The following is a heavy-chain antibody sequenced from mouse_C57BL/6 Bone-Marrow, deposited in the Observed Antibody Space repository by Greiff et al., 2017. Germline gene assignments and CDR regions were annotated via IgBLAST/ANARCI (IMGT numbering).Heavy chain of an antibody. CDR2: SRNKANDYTT. Sequence: EVQVVESGGGLVQSGRSLRLSCATSGFTFSDFYMEWVRQAPGKGLEWIAASRNKANDYTTEYSASVKGRFIVSRDTSQSILYLQMNALRAEDTAIYYCARGNSNYLDYWGQGTTLTVSS. CDR1: GFTFSDFY. V-gene: IGHV7-1*01. J-gene: IGHJ2*01. D-gene: IGHD2-5*01. CDR3: ARGNSNYLDY.